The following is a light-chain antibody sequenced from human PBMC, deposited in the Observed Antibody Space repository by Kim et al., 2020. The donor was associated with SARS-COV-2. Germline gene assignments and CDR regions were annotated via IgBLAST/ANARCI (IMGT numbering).Light chain of an antibody. J-gene: IGKJ2*02. V-gene: IGKV3-15*01. CDR3: QQYNNWPLPCT. CDR2: GTS. CDR1: QSFGTN. Sequence: SPGERATLSCKASQSFGTNLAWYQQKPGQAPRLLLYGTSIRATGIPARFSGSGSGTEFTLTISSLQSEDFAVYYCQQYNNWPLPCTFGQGTKLEIK.